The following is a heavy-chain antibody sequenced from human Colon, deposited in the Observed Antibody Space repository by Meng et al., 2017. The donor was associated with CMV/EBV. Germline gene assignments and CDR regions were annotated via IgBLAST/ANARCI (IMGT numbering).Heavy chain of an antibody. CDR2: IYYSGST. V-gene: IGHV4-59*01. CDR1: GGSISSYY. J-gene: IGHJ6*02. Sequence: SETLSLTCTVSGGSISSYYWSWIRQPPGKGLEWIGYIYYSGSTNYNPSLKSRVTISVDTSKNQFSLKLSSVTAADTAVYYCARAQSSSTWAYFYGMDVWGQGTTVTVSS. D-gene: IGHD6-6*01. CDR3: ARAQSSSTWAYFYGMDV.